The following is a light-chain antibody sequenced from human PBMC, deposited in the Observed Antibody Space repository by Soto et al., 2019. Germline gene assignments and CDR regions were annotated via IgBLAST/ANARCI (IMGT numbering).Light chain of an antibody. CDR3: QQYNNWPPVSLT. CDR2: GAS. V-gene: IGKV3-15*01. Sequence: EIVMTQSPATLSVSPGERATLSCRASQSVSSNLAWYQQKPGQAPRLLIYGASTRATGIPARFSGSGSGTEFTLTISSLQSEDFAVYYCQQYNNWPPVSLTFGGGTKVAIK. J-gene: IGKJ4*01. CDR1: QSVSSN.